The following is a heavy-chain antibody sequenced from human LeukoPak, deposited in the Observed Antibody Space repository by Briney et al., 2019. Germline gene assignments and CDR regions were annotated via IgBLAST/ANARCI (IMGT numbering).Heavy chain of an antibody. CDR2: FDPEDGET. J-gene: IGHJ5*02. D-gene: IGHD3-10*01. V-gene: IGHV1-24*01. CDR3: ATVLRAPMVRGVNSRYSWFDP. Sequence: GASVKVSCKVSGYTLTELSMHWVRQAPGKGLEWMGGFDPEDGETIYAQKFQGRVTMTEDTSTDTAYMELSSLRSEDTAVYYCATVLRAPMVRGVNSRYSWFDPWGQGTLVTVSS. CDR1: GYTLTELS.